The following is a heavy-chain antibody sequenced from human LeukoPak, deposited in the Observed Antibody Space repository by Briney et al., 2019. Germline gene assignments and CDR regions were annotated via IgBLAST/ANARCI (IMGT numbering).Heavy chain of an antibody. V-gene: IGHV3-15*01. D-gene: IGHD3-3*01. CDR2: IKSKTDGGTT. Sequence: GGSLRLSCAASGFTFSNAWMSWVRQAPGKGLEWVGRIKSKTDGGTTDYAAPVKGRFTISRDDSKNTLYLQMNSLKTEDTAVYYCTTPYYDFWSGPYAHRDYWGQGTLVTVSS. CDR3: TTPYYDFWSGPYAHRDY. J-gene: IGHJ4*02. CDR1: GFTFSNAW.